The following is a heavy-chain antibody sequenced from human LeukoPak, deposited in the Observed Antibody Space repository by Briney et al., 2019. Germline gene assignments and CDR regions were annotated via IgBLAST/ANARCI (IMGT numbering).Heavy chain of an antibody. D-gene: IGHD4-17*01. Sequence: SETLSLTCTVSGGSISSYYWSWIRQPPGKGLEWIGYIYYSGSTNYNPSLKSRVTISVDTSKNQFSLKLSSATAADTAVYYCARQVDYGDYGWFDPWGQGTLVTVSS. V-gene: IGHV4-59*01. CDR2: IYYSGST. CDR1: GGSISSYY. J-gene: IGHJ5*02. CDR3: ARQVDYGDYGWFDP.